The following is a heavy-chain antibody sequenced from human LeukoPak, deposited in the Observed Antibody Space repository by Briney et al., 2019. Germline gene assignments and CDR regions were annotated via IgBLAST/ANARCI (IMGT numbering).Heavy chain of an antibody. V-gene: IGHV3-21*01. CDR2: ISSSSYI. Sequence: GSLRLSCAASGFTFSSYEMNWVRQAPGKGLEWVSSISSSSYIYYADSLKGRFTISRDNAKNFLYLQMNSLRAEDTAVYYCARVTSRERYYYYMDVWGKGTTVTVSS. D-gene: IGHD1-1*01. CDR1: GFTFSSYE. J-gene: IGHJ6*03. CDR3: ARVTSRERYYYYMDV.